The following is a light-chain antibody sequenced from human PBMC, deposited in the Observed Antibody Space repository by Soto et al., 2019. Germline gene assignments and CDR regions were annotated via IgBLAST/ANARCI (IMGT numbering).Light chain of an antibody. CDR1: QSISSW. CDR2: DAS. Sequence: DIQMTQSPSTLSASVGYRVTITCRASQSISSWLAWYQQKPGKGPKLLIYDASTLESGVPSRFSGSGSGKEFTLTISSLQPDDFATYYCQKYGSYLYPVGQGTKLEI. V-gene: IGKV1-5*01. CDR3: QKYGSYLYP. J-gene: IGKJ2*01.